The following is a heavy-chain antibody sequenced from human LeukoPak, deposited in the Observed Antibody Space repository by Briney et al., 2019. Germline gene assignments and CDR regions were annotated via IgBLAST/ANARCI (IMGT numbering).Heavy chain of an antibody. CDR3: ARDIVYLIDEDYG. CDR1: GRSFNTYY. V-gene: IGHV4-4*07. J-gene: IGHJ4*02. D-gene: IGHD4-17*01. CDR2: IHTSGSA. Sequence: SETPSLTCSVSGRSFNTYYWRWIRQPAGKGLEWIGRIHTSGSADYSPSLQSRVTISVDMSKKEFSLKLTSVTAADTAVYYCARDIVYLIDEDYGWGQGILVTVSS.